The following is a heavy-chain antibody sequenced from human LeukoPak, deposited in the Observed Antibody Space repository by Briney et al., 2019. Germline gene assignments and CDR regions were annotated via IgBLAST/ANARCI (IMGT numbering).Heavy chain of an antibody. CDR2: IIPILGIA. V-gene: IGHV1-69*04. CDR3: AREEAAVAGTFGFDY. Sequence: SVKVSCKASGGTFSSYTICWVRQAPGQGLEWMGRIIPILGIANYAQKFQGRVTITADKSTSTAYMELSSLRSEDTAVYYCAREEAAVAGTFGFDYWGQGTLVTVSS. J-gene: IGHJ4*02. CDR1: GGTFSSYT. D-gene: IGHD6-19*01.